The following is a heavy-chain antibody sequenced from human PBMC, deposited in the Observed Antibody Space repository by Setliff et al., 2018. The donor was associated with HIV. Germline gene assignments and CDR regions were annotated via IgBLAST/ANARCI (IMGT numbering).Heavy chain of an antibody. CDR3: AREDYYYYGMDV. J-gene: IGHJ6*02. CDR2: SYTSGST. CDR1: GGSISSGSYY. V-gene: IGHV4-61*02. Sequence: SETLSLTCTVSGGSISSGSYYWNWIRQPAGKGLEWIGRSYTSGSTNDNPSLKSRVTISVDTSKNQFSLKLSSVTAADTAVHYCAREDYYYYGMDVWGQGTTVTVSS.